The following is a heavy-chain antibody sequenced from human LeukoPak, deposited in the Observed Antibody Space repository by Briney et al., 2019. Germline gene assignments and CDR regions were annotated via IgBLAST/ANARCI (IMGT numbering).Heavy chain of an antibody. CDR1: GGSISSSSYY. CDR2: IYYSGST. J-gene: IGHJ5*02. Sequence: SETLSLTCTVSGGSISSSSYYWGWIRQPPWKGLEWIGSIYYSGSTYYNPSLKSRVTISVDTSKSQFSLKLSSVTAADTAVYYCARKVDTAMVGGKWFDPWGQGTLVTVSS. CDR3: ARKVDTAMVGGKWFDP. V-gene: IGHV4-39*01. D-gene: IGHD5-18*01.